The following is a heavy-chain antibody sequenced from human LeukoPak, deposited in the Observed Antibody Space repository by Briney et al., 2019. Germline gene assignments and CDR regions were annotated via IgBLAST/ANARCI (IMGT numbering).Heavy chain of an antibody. Sequence: SETLSLTCAVYGGSFSGYYWSWIRQPPGKGLEWIGKINHSGSTNYNPSLKSRVTISVDTSKNQSSLKLSSVTAADTAVYYCAIRGGYSDNNWFDSWGQGTLVTVSS. V-gene: IGHV4-34*01. CDR2: INHSGST. CDR1: GGSFSGYY. D-gene: IGHD1-26*01. J-gene: IGHJ5*01. CDR3: AIRGGYSDNNWFDS.